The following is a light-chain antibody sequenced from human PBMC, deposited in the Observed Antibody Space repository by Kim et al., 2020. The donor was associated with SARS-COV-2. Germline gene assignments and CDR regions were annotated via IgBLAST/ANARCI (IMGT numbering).Light chain of an antibody. Sequence: LTPGERATLSCRASQSVSSGYLAWYQQKPGQAPRPLIYGASSRATGIPDRFSGSGSGTDFTLTISRLEPEDFAVYYCQQYGSSLWMFGQGTKV. CDR2: GAS. J-gene: IGKJ1*01. CDR3: QQYGSSLWM. CDR1: QSVSSGY. V-gene: IGKV3-20*01.